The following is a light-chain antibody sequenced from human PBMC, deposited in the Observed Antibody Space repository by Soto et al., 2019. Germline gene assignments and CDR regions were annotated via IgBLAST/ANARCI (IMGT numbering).Light chain of an antibody. V-gene: IGKV3-11*01. CDR1: QSVNSY. CDR2: DAS. Sequence: EIVLTQSPATLSLSPGERATLSCRASQSVNSYLAWYQQKPGQAPRLLFYDASNRATGIPARFSGSGSGTDFTLTISSLEPEDFAVYYCHQRSHWPRTFGQGTKVEIK. J-gene: IGKJ1*01. CDR3: HQRSHWPRT.